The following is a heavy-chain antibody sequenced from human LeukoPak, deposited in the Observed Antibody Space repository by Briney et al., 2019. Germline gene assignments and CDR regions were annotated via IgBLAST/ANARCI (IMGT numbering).Heavy chain of an antibody. V-gene: IGHV3-7*01. CDR3: ARERGYSYGYKGRGNRVFDY. D-gene: IGHD5-18*01. J-gene: IGHJ4*02. CDR2: IKQDGSEK. CDR1: GFTFSSYW. Sequence: PGGSLRLSCAASGFTFSSYWMSWVRQAPGKGLEWVANIKQDGSEKYYVDSVKGRFTISRDNAKNSLYLQMNSLRAEDTAVYYCARERGYSYGYKGRGNRVFDYWGQGTLVTVSS.